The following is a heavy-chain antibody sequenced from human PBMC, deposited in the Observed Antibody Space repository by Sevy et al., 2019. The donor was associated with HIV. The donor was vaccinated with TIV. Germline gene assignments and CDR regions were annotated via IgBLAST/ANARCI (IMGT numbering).Heavy chain of an antibody. Sequence: GGSLRLSCAASGFTFSSYAMSWVRQAPGKGLEWVSAISGSGGSTYYADSVKGRFTISRDNSKNTLYLQMNSLRAEDTAVYYCATSQRGYCYGQGSWGQGTLVTVSS. CDR1: GFTFSSYA. CDR3: ATSQRGYCYGQGS. D-gene: IGHD5-18*01. CDR2: ISGSGGST. V-gene: IGHV3-23*01. J-gene: IGHJ5*02.